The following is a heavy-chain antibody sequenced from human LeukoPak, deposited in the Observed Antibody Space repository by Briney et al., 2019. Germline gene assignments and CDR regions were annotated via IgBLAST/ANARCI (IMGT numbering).Heavy chain of an antibody. D-gene: IGHD3-16*01. Sequence: GGSLRLSCAASGFTVSSNFMSWVRQAPGKELEWVSVIYTGGTTYYADFVKGRFTISRDNSKNTLYLQMNSVRAEDTAVYYCAKRGSNYWYFDLWGRGTLVTVSS. CDR1: GFTVSSNF. J-gene: IGHJ2*01. CDR2: IYTGGTT. V-gene: IGHV3-53*01. CDR3: AKRGSNYWYFDL.